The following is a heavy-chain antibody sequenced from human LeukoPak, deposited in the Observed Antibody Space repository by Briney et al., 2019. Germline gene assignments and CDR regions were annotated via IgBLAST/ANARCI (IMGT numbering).Heavy chain of an antibody. Sequence: SETLSLTRTVSGGSISSSTSYWGWIRQPPGKGLEWIGSIYYSGRTYYNPSLKSRLTISVDTSKNQFSLKLSSVTAADKAVYYCARHPGITAAGTGFDIWGQGTMVTVSS. J-gene: IGHJ3*02. V-gene: IGHV4-39*01. CDR2: IYYSGRT. CDR3: ARHPGITAAGTGFDI. CDR1: GGSISSSTSY. D-gene: IGHD6-13*01.